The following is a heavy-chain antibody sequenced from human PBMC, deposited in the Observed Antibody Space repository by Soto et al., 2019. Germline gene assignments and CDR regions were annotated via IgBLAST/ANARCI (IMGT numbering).Heavy chain of an antibody. Sequence: GGSLRLSCAASGFTFSDYYMSWIRQAPGKGLEWVSYISSSSSYTNYADSVKGRFTISRDNAKNSLYLQMNSLRAEDTAVYYCARELLWFGELNYGMDVWRQGTTVTVS. CDR2: ISSSSSYT. CDR1: GFTFSDYY. V-gene: IGHV3-11*06. J-gene: IGHJ6*02. D-gene: IGHD3-10*01. CDR3: ARELLWFGELNYGMDV.